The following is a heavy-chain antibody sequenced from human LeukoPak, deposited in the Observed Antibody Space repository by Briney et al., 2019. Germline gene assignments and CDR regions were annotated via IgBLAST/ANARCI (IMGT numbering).Heavy chain of an antibody. CDR3: STGGYFLDY. D-gene: IGHD3-16*01. J-gene: IGHJ4*02. CDR1: GFTFSNAW. CDR2: IKSRVNGGTV. V-gene: IGHV3-15*01. Sequence: PGGSLRLSCAASGFTFSNAWMNWVRRDPGKGLEWVGRIKSRVNGGTVDYAAPVKGRFTISRDDSKNTVFLQMSSLKTEDTAVYYCSTGGYFLDYWGQGTLVTVSS.